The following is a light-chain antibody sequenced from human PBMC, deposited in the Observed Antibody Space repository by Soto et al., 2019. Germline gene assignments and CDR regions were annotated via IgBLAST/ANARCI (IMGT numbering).Light chain of an antibody. V-gene: IGKV3-11*01. J-gene: IGKJ5*01. CDR1: QSVSSY. CDR2: DAS. CDR3: QQRSSWPRIT. Sequence: EIVLTQSPATLSLSPGERATLSCRASQSVSSYLVWYQQKPGQAPRLLIYDASNRAPGIPARFSGSGSGTDFTLTISSLEPDDFAVYYCQQRSSWPRITFGQGTRLEIK.